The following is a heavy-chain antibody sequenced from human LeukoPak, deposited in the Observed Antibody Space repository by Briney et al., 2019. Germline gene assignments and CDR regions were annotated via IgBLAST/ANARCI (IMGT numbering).Heavy chain of an antibody. V-gene: IGHV1-24*01. J-gene: IGHJ2*01. CDR3: ARNRPTIVVVPASWYFDL. D-gene: IGHD2-2*01. CDR2: FDPEDGET. Sequence: ASVKVSCKVSGYTLTELSMHWVRQAPGKGLEWMGGFDPEDGETIYAQKFQGRVTMTEDTSTDTAYMELSSLRSDDTAVYYCARNRPTIVVVPASWYFDLWGRGTLVTVSS. CDR1: GYTLTELS.